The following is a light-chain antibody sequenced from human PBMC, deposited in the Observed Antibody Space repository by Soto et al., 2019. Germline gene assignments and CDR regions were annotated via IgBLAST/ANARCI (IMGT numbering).Light chain of an antibody. CDR3: QQYGSSPLT. V-gene: IGKV3-20*01. J-gene: IGKJ4*01. CDR1: QSVSTSY. CDR2: GAS. Sequence: VLTQCSGTRSWSPLEKPIDSGSPSQSVSTSYLAWYQQKPGQAPRLLIYGASSRATGIPDRFSGSGSGTDFTLTISRLEPEDFAVYYCQQYGSSPLTFGGGTKVDIK.